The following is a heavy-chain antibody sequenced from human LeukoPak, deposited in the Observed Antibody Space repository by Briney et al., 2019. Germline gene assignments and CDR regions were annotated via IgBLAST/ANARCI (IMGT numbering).Heavy chain of an antibody. V-gene: IGHV3-11*01. CDR1: GFSFSDYY. J-gene: IGHJ6*02. CDR2: IGNSGNPI. D-gene: IGHD3-10*01. CDR3: ARDRGSSPWPDV. Sequence: PGGSLRLSCASSGFSFSDYYMSWIRQAPGKGLEWVSYIGNSGNPIYYADSVKGRFTISRDNAKNSLYLQMNSLRAEDTAVYYCARDRGSSPWPDVWGQGTTVTVSS.